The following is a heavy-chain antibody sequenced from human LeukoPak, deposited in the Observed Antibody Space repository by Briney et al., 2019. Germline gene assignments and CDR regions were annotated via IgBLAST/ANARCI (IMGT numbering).Heavy chain of an antibody. Sequence: GGSLRLSCAASGFTFSNAWMSWVRQAPGKGLEWVGRIKSKTDGGTTDYAAPVKGRFTISRDDSKNTLYLQMSSLKTEDTAVYYCTTDSGYYYGSGSPWGQGTLVTVSS. V-gene: IGHV3-15*01. CDR1: GFTFSNAW. D-gene: IGHD3-10*01. CDR2: IKSKTDGGTT. CDR3: TTDSGYYYGSGSP. J-gene: IGHJ5*02.